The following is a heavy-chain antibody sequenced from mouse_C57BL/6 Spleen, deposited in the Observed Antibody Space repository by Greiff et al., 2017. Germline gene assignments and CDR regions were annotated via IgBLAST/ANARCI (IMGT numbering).Heavy chain of an antibody. D-gene: IGHD1-1*01. CDR2: IYPGSGST. CDR3: ARGSLRWGMDY. V-gene: IGHV1-55*01. J-gene: IGHJ4*01. CDR1: GYTFTSYW. Sequence: QVQLKQPGAELVKPGASVKMSCKASGYTFTSYWITWVKQRPGQGLEWIGDIYPGSGSTNYNEKFKSKATLTVDTSSSTAYMQLSSLTSEDSAVYYCARGSLRWGMDYWGQGTSVTVSS.